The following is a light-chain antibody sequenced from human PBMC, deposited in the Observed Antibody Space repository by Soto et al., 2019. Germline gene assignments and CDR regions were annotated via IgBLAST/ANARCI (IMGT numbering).Light chain of an antibody. V-gene: IGKV3-20*01. J-gene: IGKJ2*01. Sequence: EIVLTQSPGNLSLSPGERATLSCRASQSVSSSYLAWYQQKPGQAPRLLIYGASSRATGIPDRFSGSGSGTDFILTISRLEPEDVAVYYCQQYGSSPRTFGQGTKLEIK. CDR3: QQYGSSPRT. CDR2: GAS. CDR1: QSVSSSY.